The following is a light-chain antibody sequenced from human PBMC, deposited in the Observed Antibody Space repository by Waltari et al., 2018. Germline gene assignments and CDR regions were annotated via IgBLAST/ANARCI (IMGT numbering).Light chain of an antibody. CDR1: QGVNVY. Sequence: IQLTQSPSSLSASVGDRVTITCRASQGVNVYLAWYPQKPGKAPKLLIYTASTLQSGVSSIFSGSGSGTDFTLTINSLQPEDIATYYCQQFNASPRTFGQGTNVEIK. CDR3: QQFNASPRT. CDR2: TAS. J-gene: IGKJ1*01. V-gene: IGKV1-9*01.